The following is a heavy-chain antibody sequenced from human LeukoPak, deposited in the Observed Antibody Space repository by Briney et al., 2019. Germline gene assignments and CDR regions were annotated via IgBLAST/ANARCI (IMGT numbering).Heavy chain of an antibody. V-gene: IGHV3-7*05. CDR2: IHEDGSDK. CDR1: GFTFSSYW. CDR3: ARTLRLGTPRAFDI. Sequence: PGGSLSLSSVVSGFTFSSYWMNWVRQAPGKGLEWVANIHEDGSDKYYVDSVKGRFTISRDNAKNSLYLQMNSLRAEDTALYYCARTLRLGTPRAFDIWARRTMVTVSS. J-gene: IGHJ3*02. D-gene: IGHD1-14*01.